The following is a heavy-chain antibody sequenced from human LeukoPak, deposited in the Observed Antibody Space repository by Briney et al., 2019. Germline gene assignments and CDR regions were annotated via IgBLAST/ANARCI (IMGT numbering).Heavy chain of an antibody. Sequence: PSQTLSLTCTVSGGSISSGSYYWSWIRQPAGKGLEWIGRIYTSGSTNYNPSLKSRVTISVDTSKNQFSLKLSSVTAADTGVYLCARVSTGGYYNWWGQGTLVTVSS. CDR2: IYTSGST. V-gene: IGHV4-61*02. D-gene: IGHD3-10*01. J-gene: IGHJ4*02. CDR1: GGSISSGSYY. CDR3: ARVSTGGYYNW.